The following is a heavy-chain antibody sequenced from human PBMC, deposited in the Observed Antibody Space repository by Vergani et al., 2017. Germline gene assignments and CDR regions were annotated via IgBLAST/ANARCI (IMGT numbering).Heavy chain of an antibody. CDR1: GFTFSSYS. CDR2: ISSSSSYI. Sequence: EVQLVESGGGLVKPGGSLRLSCAASGFTFSSYSMNWVRQAPGKGLEWVSSISSSSSYIYYADSVKGRFTISRDNSKNTLYLQMNSLRAEDTAVYYCARGEWELGYFDYWGQGTLVTVSS. CDR3: ARGEWELGYFDY. D-gene: IGHD1-26*01. V-gene: IGHV3-21*04. J-gene: IGHJ4*02.